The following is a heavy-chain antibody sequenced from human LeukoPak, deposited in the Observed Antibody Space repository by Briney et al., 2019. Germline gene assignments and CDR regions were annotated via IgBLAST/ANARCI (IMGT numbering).Heavy chain of an antibody. CDR2: IKEDGSEK. J-gene: IGHJ3*02. CDR3: ARDWVAGVPFDAFDI. V-gene: IGHV3-7*01. D-gene: IGHD3-10*01. Sequence: GGALRLSCAASGFTLSSYWLSWVRQAPGKGLEWVADIKEDGSEKYYVDSVEGRFTISRDNAKNSLYLHMNSLTAEDTAMYYCARDWVAGVPFDAFDIWGQGTMVSVSS. CDR1: GFTLSSYW.